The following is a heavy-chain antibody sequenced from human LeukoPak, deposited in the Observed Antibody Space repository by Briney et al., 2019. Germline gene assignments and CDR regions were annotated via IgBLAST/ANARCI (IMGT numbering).Heavy chain of an antibody. Sequence: HPGGSLRLSCAASGFTFSNYAIHWVRQSPVKGLEWVAVIWNDGSYKYNADPVKGRFTISRDNSKNTLYLQMNSLTAEDTAVYYCARVHCSTTNCYENYFDYWGQGTPVTVSS. CDR1: GFTFSNYA. CDR3: ARVHCSTTNCYENYFDY. CDR2: IWNDGSYK. J-gene: IGHJ4*02. D-gene: IGHD2-2*01. V-gene: IGHV3-33*01.